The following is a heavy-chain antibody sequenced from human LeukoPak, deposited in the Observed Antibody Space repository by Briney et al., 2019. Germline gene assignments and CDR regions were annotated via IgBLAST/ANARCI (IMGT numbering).Heavy chain of an antibody. CDR3: ARARITMVRGVYLGGYFDY. D-gene: IGHD3-10*01. CDR2: IIPIFGTA. J-gene: IGHJ4*02. CDR1: GGTFSSYV. V-gene: IGHV1-69*01. Sequence: SVKVSCKASGGTFSSYVISWVGQAPGQGLEWMGGIIPIFGTANYAQKFQGRVTITADESTSTAYMELSSLRSEDTAVYYCARARITMVRGVYLGGYFDYWGQGTLVTVSS.